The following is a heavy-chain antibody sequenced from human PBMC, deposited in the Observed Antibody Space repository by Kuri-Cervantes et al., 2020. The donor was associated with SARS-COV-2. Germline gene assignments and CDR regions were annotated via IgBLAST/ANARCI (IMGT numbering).Heavy chain of an antibody. Sequence: SQTLSLTCAVYGGSFSGYYWSWIRQPPGKGLEWIGEINHSGSTNYNPSLKSRVTISVDTSKNQFSLKLSSVTAADTAVYYCARGQNSELLWFGESISYYFGYWGQGTLVTVSS. CDR3: ARGQNSELLWFGESISYYFGY. V-gene: IGHV4-34*01. D-gene: IGHD3-10*01. J-gene: IGHJ4*02. CDR2: INHSGST. CDR1: GGSFSGYY.